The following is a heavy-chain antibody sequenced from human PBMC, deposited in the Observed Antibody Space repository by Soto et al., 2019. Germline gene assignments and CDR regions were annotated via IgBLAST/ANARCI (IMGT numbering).Heavy chain of an antibody. J-gene: IGHJ6*02. CDR3: ARHGHNIYVFDF. D-gene: IGHD1-1*01. V-gene: IGHV4-4*02. CDR2: MHPSGST. Sequence: SETLSLTCAVSGGSISSVNWWSWVRQSPGKGLEWIGEMHPSGSTNYNPSLKSRVTVSMDKSRNQFSLKMYSVTAADTAVYFCARHGHNIYVFDFWGRGTSVTGSS. CDR1: GGSISSVNW.